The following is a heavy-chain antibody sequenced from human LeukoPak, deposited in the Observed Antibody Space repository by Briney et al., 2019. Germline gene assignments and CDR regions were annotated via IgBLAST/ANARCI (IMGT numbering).Heavy chain of an antibody. D-gene: IGHD3-22*01. CDR3: ARAQRAAYNYDSSGYYYAQTGTPCDY. V-gene: IGHV1-69*05. Sequence: SVKVSCKASGYTFTGYYMHWVRQAPGQGLEWMGGIIPIFGTANYAQKFQGRVTITTDESTSTAYMELSSLRSEDTAVYYCARAQRAAYNYDSSGYYYAQTGTPCDYWGQGTLVTVSS. CDR2: IIPIFGTA. J-gene: IGHJ4*02. CDR1: GYTFTGYY.